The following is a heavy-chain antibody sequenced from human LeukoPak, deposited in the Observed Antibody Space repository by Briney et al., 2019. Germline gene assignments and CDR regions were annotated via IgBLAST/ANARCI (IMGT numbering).Heavy chain of an antibody. J-gene: IGHJ4*02. CDR3: TRNGRSLDY. V-gene: IGHV3-7*01. CDR1: GFTFSGFW. D-gene: IGHD2-15*01. CDR2: IKVDGSEK. Sequence: GGSLRLSCAASGFTFSGFWMSWVRQAPGKGLEWVANIKVDGSEKNCVDSVRGRFTISRDNAKNSLYLQMNSLRAEDTAVYYCTRNGRSLDYWGQGTLVTVSS.